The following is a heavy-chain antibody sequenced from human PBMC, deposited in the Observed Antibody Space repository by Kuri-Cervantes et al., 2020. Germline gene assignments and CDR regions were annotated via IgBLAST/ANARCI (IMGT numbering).Heavy chain of an antibody. D-gene: IGHD3-16*01. CDR2: INPNSGGT. Sequence: ASVKVSCKASGYTFTGYYMPWVRQAPGQGLEWMGWINPNSGGTNYAQKLQGRVTMTTDTSTSTAYMELRSLRSDDTAVYYCARDHGDGYTLYYYYGMDVWGQGTTVTVSS. J-gene: IGHJ6*02. CDR3: ARDHGDGYTLYYYYGMDV. CDR1: GYTFTGYY. V-gene: IGHV1-2*02.